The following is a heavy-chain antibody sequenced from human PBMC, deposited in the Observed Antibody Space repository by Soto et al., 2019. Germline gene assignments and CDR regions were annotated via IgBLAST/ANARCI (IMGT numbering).Heavy chain of an antibody. J-gene: IGHJ6*02. CDR3: AREMGPGYCTNGVCYPNYYYYYGMDV. D-gene: IGHD2-8*01. CDR1: GFTFSSYS. V-gene: IGHV3-21*01. Sequence: EVQLVESGGGLVKPGGSLRLSCAASGFTFSSYSMNWVRQAPGKGLEWVSSISSSSSYIYYADSVKGRFTISRDNAKNSLYLQMNSLRAEDTAVYYCAREMGPGYCTNGVCYPNYYYYYGMDVWGQGTTVTVSS. CDR2: ISSSSSYI.